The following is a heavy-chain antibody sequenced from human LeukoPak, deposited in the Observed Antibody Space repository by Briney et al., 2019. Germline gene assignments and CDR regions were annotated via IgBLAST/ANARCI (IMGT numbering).Heavy chain of an antibody. V-gene: IGHV4-59*01. CDR2: IYYSGGT. CDR1: GGSMNPYF. J-gene: IGHJ4*02. D-gene: IGHD3-22*01. Sequence: PSETLSLTCTVSGGSMNPYFWSWIRQPPGKGLEWIGYIYYSGGTSYKASLKSRVTISVDTSKGQFSLRLSSVTAADTAVYYCARVSQDYYDRSGYYYFDFWGLGTLVTVSS. CDR3: ARVSQDYYDRSGYYYFDF.